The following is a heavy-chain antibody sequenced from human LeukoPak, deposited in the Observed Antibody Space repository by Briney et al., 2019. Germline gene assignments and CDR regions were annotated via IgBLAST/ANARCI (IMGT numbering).Heavy chain of an antibody. V-gene: IGHV3-7*01. CDR1: GYSFTSYW. CDR2: IKPDGSEK. D-gene: IGHD2-15*01. CDR3: ARGQLADVY. Sequence: GESLKISCKGSGYSFTSYWIGWVRQGPGKRLEWVAKIKPDGSEKYYVDSVKGRFTVSRDNAENSLFLQMNSLRVEDTAIYYCARGQLADVYWGQGALVTVSS. J-gene: IGHJ4*02.